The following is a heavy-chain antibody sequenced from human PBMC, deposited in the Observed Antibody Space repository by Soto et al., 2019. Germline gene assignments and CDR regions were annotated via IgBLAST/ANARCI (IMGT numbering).Heavy chain of an antibody. CDR1: GFTFSSYA. V-gene: IGHV3-23*01. J-gene: IGHJ6*03. CDR2: ISGSGGST. CDR3: AKNTRKIQLWGRGSVGDYYYYYYMDV. D-gene: IGHD5-18*01. Sequence: GGSLRLSCSASGFTFSSYAMSWVRQAPGKGLEWVSAISGSGGSTYYADSVKGRFTISRDNSKNTLYLQMNSLRAEDTAVYYCAKNTRKIQLWGRGSVGDYYYYYYMDVWGKGTTVTVSS.